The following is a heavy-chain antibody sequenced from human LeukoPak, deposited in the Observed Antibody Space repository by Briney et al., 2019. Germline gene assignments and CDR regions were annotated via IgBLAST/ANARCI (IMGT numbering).Heavy chain of an antibody. D-gene: IGHD6-19*01. V-gene: IGHV4-4*07. CDR2: IYTSGTS. CDR3: ARDRAVPHYYYGMDV. Sequence: SETLSLTCTVSGASIGLYYWSWIRQPAGKGQEWIGRIYTSGTSNYSPSLKCRVTMSLDLSKDQLCLKLNSVTAADTAVYYCARDRAVPHYYYGMDVWGQGTTVTVSS. J-gene: IGHJ6*02. CDR1: GASIGLYY.